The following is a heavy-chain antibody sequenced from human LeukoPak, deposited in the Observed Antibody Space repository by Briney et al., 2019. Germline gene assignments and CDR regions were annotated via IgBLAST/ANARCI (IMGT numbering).Heavy chain of an antibody. CDR1: GGSFSGYY. CDR2: INHSGST. V-gene: IGHV4-34*01. J-gene: IGHJ6*03. Sequence: SETLSLTCAVYGGSFSGYYWSWIRQPPGKGLEWIGEINHSGSTNYNPSLKSRVTISVDTSKNQFSLKLSSVTAADTAVYYCARVKKKTYYYYYMDVWGKGTTVTVSS. CDR3: ARVKKKTYYYYYMDV.